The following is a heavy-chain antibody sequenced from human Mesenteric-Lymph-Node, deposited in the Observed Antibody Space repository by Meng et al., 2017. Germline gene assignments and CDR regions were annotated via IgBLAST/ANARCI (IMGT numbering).Heavy chain of an antibody. J-gene: IGHJ4*02. CDR1: GFTFSSYC. Sequence: EGRRVRSGGGLAQPGRSLSLACAASGFTFSSYCLHWVRQAPGKGLVWVSRISSDVTTTNYADSVKGRFTISRDNAKNTLYLQMNSLRAEDTAVYYCERDWGSMGYWGQGTLVTVSS. D-gene: IGHD2/OR15-2a*01. CDR2: ISSDVTTT. V-gene: IGHV3-74*01. CDR3: ERDWGSMGY.